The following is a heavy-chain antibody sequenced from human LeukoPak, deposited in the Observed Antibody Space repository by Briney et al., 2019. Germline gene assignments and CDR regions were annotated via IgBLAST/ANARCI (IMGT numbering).Heavy chain of an antibody. CDR3: ARDRSPRKTNFGVVRYYFDY. D-gene: IGHD3-3*01. CDR1: GGTFSSYA. CDR2: IIPIFGTA. V-gene: IGHV1-69*13. J-gene: IGHJ4*02. Sequence: VASVKVSCKASGGTFSSYAISWVRQAPGQGLEWMGGIIPIFGTANYAQKFQGRVTITADESTSTAYMELSSLRSDDTAVYYCARDRSPRKTNFGVVRYYFDYWGQGTLVTVSS.